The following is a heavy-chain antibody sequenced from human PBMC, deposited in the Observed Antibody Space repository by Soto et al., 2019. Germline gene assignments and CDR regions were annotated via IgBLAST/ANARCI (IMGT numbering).Heavy chain of an antibody. V-gene: IGHV3-66*01. Sequence: GGSLRLSCAASGFTVSSNYMSWVRQAPGKGLEWVSVIYSGGSTYYADSVKGRFTISRDNSKNTLYLQMNSLRAEDTAVYYCARDHSNYYFDYWGQGTLVTVSS. CDR2: IYSGGST. J-gene: IGHJ4*02. CDR1: GFTVSSNY. CDR3: ARDHSNYYFDY. D-gene: IGHD4-4*01.